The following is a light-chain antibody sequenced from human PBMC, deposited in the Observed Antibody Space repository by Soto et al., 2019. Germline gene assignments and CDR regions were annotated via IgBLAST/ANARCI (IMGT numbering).Light chain of an antibody. Sequence: EVVLTQAPGTLSLSPGGRATRSYRSIQSVSGDYLAWYQQKPGQAPRLLIYSASLKPAGIPDRFSGSGSATDFTLTISRLEPEDFALFYCHQYGSSPITFGQGTRLEIK. V-gene: IGKV3-20*01. J-gene: IGKJ5*01. CDR2: SAS. CDR1: QSVSGDY. CDR3: HQYGSSPIT.